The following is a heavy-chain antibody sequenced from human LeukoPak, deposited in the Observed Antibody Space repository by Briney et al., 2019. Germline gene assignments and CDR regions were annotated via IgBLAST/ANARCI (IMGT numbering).Heavy chain of an antibody. V-gene: IGHV3-30-3*01. Sequence: PGRSLRLSYAASGFTFDNYAMHWVRQAPGKGLEWLAVISYDGSTKYYAYSVKGRFTISRDNSKNTHYLQMNSLTAVDPGIYYCATADRWLQSRVDYWGQGTLVTVSS. CDR3: ATADRWLQSRVDY. CDR1: GFTFDNYA. J-gene: IGHJ4*02. D-gene: IGHD5-24*01. CDR2: ISYDGSTK.